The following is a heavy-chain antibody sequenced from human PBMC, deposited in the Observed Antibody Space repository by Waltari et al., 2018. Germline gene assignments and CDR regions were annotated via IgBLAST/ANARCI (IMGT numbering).Heavy chain of an antibody. V-gene: IGHV1-2*02. CDR1: GYPFTASS. Sequence: QVQLVQSGAEVKKPGSSVKVSCTASGYPFTASSMHWVRQAPGQGLEWMGWINPNSGGTNYAQKFQGRVTMTRDTSISTAYMELSRLRSDDTAVYYCARAGMVLDAFDIWGQGTMVTVSS. CDR2: INPNSGGT. J-gene: IGHJ3*02. D-gene: IGHD3-10*01. CDR3: ARAGMVLDAFDI.